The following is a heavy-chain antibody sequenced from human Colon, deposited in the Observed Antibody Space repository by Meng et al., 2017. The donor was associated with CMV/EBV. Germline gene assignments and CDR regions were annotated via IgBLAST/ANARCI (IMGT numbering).Heavy chain of an antibody. CDR3: ARGPIAAAGPSAAFDI. CDR2: IYYLGST. J-gene: IGHJ3*02. Sequence: SISSGENYWSWIRQHPGKGLEWIGSIYYLGSTFYNPSLKSRLTISVDTSKNHFSLKLNSVTAADTAVYYCARGPIAAAGPSAAFDIWGQGTMVTVSS. D-gene: IGHD6-13*01. V-gene: IGHV4-31*02. CDR1: SISSGENY.